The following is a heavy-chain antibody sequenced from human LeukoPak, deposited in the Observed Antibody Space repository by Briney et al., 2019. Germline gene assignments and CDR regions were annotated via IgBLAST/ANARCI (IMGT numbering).Heavy chain of an antibody. CDR2: ISGGGGST. Sequence: GGSLRLSCAASGFTFSSYAMSWVRQAPGKGLGGVSAISGGGGSTYYADSVKGRFTISRDNSKNTLYLQMNSLRAEDTAVYYCAKGGHYYGSGSFDYWGQGTLVTVSS. CDR3: AKGGHYYGSGSFDY. D-gene: IGHD3-10*01. J-gene: IGHJ4*02. V-gene: IGHV3-23*01. CDR1: GFTFSSYA.